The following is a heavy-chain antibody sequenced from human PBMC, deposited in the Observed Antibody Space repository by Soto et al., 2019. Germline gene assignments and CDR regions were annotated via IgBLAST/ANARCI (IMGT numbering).Heavy chain of an antibody. Sequence: EVQLVESGGGLVQPGGSLRLSCAASGFTFSSYWMHWVRQAPGKGLVWVARMNSDGSSTSYADSVKGRFTISRDNAKNTLYLQMNSLRAEDTAVYYCARGGFGELLGWGQGTLVTVSS. V-gene: IGHV3-74*01. CDR3: ARGGFGELLG. D-gene: IGHD3-10*01. CDR1: GFTFSSYW. CDR2: MNSDGSST. J-gene: IGHJ4*02.